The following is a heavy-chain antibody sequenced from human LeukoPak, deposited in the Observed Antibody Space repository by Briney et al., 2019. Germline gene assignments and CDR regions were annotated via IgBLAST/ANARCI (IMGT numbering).Heavy chain of an antibody. CDR2: ISGRGDST. V-gene: IGHV3-23*01. CDR3: AKEATGHSFSDY. J-gene: IGHJ4*02. CDR1: GFTFSNYA. D-gene: IGHD5-12*01. Sequence: GGSLRLSCAASGFTFSNYAISWVRQTPGKGLEWVSAISGRGDSTYYADSVKGRFTISRDNSRNTLSLQMNCLRAEDTAVYYCAKEATGHSFSDYWGQGTLVTVSS.